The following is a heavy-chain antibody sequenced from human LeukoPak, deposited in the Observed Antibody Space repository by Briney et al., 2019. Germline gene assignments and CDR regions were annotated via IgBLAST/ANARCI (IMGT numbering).Heavy chain of an antibody. D-gene: IGHD3-22*01. J-gene: IGHJ4*02. CDR1: GFTFRSYA. CDR2: ISGSGGST. V-gene: IGHV3-23*01. Sequence: GGSLRLSRAASGFTFRSYALSWVRQAPGKGLEWVSGISGSGGSTYYADSVKGRFTISRDSSKNTLALQMNSLRAEDTAVYYCAKSSYYYDSSGFGYWGQGTLVTVSS. CDR3: AKSSYYYDSSGFGY.